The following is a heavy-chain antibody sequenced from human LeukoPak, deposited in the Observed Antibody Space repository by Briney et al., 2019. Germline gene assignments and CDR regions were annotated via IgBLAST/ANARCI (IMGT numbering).Heavy chain of an antibody. CDR1: GGSIRSYY. CDR2: FSYSGST. V-gene: IGHV4-59*08. CDR3: ARHLDSGYDYWNY. D-gene: IGHD5-12*01. J-gene: IGHJ4*02. Sequence: SETLSLTCTVSGGSIRSYYWSWIRQPPGKGLEWIGFFSYSGSTNYNPSLRSRVTISVDTSKNQFSLKLNSVTAAGTAVYYCARHLDSGYDYWNYWGQGILVTVSS.